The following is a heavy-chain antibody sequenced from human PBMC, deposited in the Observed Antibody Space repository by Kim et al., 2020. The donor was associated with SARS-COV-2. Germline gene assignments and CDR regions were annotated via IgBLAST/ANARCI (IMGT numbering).Heavy chain of an antibody. CDR3: TKDVLAGGADV. V-gene: IGHV3-9*01. D-gene: IGHD3-3*02. Sequence: GYAHSVKGRFTTSLDKAKNSLYLQMNSLRPEDTALYYCTKDVLAGGADVWGQGTAVIVS. J-gene: IGHJ6*02.